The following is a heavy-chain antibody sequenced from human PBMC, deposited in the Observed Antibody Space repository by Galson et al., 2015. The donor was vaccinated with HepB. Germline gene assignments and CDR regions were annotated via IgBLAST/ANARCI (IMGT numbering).Heavy chain of an antibody. Sequence: QSGAEVKKPGGSLKISCKGSGYSFSNYWIAWVRQMPGKGLEWMGIIYPGDSDTRYSPSLQGQVTVSADKSISTAYLQWGSLRASDTAIYYCARHKTSGSSFQPFDIWGQGTMVTVSS. CDR2: IYPGDSDT. CDR3: ARHKTSGSSFQPFDI. J-gene: IGHJ3*02. CDR1: GYSFSNYW. D-gene: IGHD3-22*01. V-gene: IGHV5-51*01.